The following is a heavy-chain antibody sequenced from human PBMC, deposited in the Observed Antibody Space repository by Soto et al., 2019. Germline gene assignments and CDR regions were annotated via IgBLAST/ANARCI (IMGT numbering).Heavy chain of an antibody. Sequence: PVGSLRLSCAASGFTFSSYVMHWVRQAPGKGLEWVAVIWYDGSNKYYADSVKGRFTISRDNSKNPLYLQMNSLRAEATAVYYCARDAYSSSALDSWGQGTLVTVSS. CDR1: GFTFSSYV. CDR2: IWYDGSNK. CDR3: ARDAYSSSALDS. V-gene: IGHV3-33*01. J-gene: IGHJ4*02. D-gene: IGHD6-6*01.